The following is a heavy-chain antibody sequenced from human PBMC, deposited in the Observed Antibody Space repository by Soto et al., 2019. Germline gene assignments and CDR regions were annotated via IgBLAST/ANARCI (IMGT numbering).Heavy chain of an antibody. D-gene: IGHD3-3*01. CDR2: INVQSGDT. CDR1: GYTFTDYY. Sequence: QAQLMQVGGEVKKPGASVKVSCKASGYTFTDYYLQWVRQAAGQELEWMGWINVQSGDTNYAQKFQGRVTMTSDTSIDTAYLELKSLRSDDTAVYYCGRDFWRYPLSRMDVWGQGTTVTVS. J-gene: IGHJ6*02. CDR3: GRDFWRYPLSRMDV. V-gene: IGHV1-2*02.